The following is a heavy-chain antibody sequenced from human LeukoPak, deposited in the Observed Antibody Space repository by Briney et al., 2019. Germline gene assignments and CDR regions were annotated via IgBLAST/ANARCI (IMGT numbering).Heavy chain of an antibody. CDR2: INHSGST. CDR3: ARVVVVPAAPYYYYYGMDV. V-gene: IGHV4-34*01. Sequence: SETLSLTCAVYGGSFSGYYWSWIRRPPGKGLEWIGEINHSGSTNYNPSLKSRVTISVDTSKNQFSLKLSSVTAADTAVYYCARVVVVPAAPYYYYYGMDVWGQGTTVTVSS. D-gene: IGHD2-2*01. J-gene: IGHJ6*02. CDR1: GGSFSGYY.